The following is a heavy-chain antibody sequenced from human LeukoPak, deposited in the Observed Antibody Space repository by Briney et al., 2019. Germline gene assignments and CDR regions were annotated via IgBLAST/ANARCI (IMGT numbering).Heavy chain of an antibody. J-gene: IGHJ4*02. V-gene: IGHV4-59*01. D-gene: IGHD6-19*01. CDR2: IYHSGST. CDR3: ARSLSSAWYAYDY. CDR1: GFTFTSYT. Sequence: GSLRLSCAASGFTFTSYTMNWVRQAPGKGLEWIGYIYHSGSTNYNPSLKSRVTVLVDTSKNQFSLKLNSVTAADTAVYYCARSLSSAWYAYDYWGQGTLVTVSS.